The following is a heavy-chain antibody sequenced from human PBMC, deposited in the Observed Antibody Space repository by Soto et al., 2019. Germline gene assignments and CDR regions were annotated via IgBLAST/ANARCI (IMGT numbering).Heavy chain of an antibody. CDR1: GFSFSNAW. D-gene: IGHD3-22*01. V-gene: IGHV3-15*07. CDR2: IKSEANGGTT. CDR3: AYYRDSSARHVDF. J-gene: IGHJ4*02. Sequence: EVQLVESGGGLVKPGGSLRLSCAASGFSFSNAWMKWVRQAPGKGLEWVGRIKSEANGGTTDHAAAVKGRFIISRDDSKNMLFLQMDSPITEDSAVYYSAYYRDSSARHVDFWGQGILVTVSS.